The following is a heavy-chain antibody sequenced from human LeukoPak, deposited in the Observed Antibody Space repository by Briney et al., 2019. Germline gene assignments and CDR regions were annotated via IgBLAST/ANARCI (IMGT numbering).Heavy chain of an antibody. J-gene: IGHJ6*02. CDR2: ISGSGGST. V-gene: IGHV3-23*01. Sequence: PGGSLRLSCAASGFTFSSYAMSWVRQAPGKGLEWVSAISGSGGSTYYADSVKGRFTISRDNSKNTLYLQMNSLRAEDTAVYYCAREIMYDILTGLYYYYGMDVWGQGTTVTVSS. CDR1: GFTFSSYA. CDR3: AREIMYDILTGLYYYYGMDV. D-gene: IGHD3-9*01.